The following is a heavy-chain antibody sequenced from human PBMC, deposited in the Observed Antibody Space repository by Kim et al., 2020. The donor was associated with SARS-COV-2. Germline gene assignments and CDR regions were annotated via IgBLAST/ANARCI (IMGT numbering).Heavy chain of an antibody. D-gene: IGHD3-10*01. CDR3: ARDKRDGLWFGELDY. Sequence: DSVKGRFTISRDNSKNTLYLQMNSLRAEDTAVYYCARDKRDGLWFGELDYWGQGTLVTVSS. V-gene: IGHV3-30*07. J-gene: IGHJ4*02.